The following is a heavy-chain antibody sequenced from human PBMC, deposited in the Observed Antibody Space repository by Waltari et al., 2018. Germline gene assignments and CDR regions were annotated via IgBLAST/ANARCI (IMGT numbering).Heavy chain of an antibody. J-gene: IGHJ3*01. V-gene: IGHV3-66*01. Sequence: EGQLVESGGGLVKPGGSLRLSCAASGVPVTSTYMHWVREAPGKGLEWVSTIYSSATTFYADSVKGRFTISRDNSKNLLFLQMDDLRVNDTAVYYCARGGQIVRPRPLDLWGPGTLVTVSS. CDR3: ARGGQIVRPRPLDL. CDR1: GVPVTSTY. D-gene: IGHD6-6*01. CDR2: IYSSATT.